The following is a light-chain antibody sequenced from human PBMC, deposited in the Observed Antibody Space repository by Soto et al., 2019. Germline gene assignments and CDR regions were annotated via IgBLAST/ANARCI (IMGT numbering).Light chain of an antibody. CDR1: QSVSSNY. V-gene: IGKV3-20*01. CDR2: GAS. CDR3: QQYGSSPLT. J-gene: IGKJ4*01. Sequence: EIVLTQSPGTLSLSPGERATLPCRASQSVSSNYLAWYQQIPGQAPRLLIYGASSRATGIPDRFSGSGSGTDFTLTISRLEPEDFAVYYCQQYGSSPLTFGGGTKVEIK.